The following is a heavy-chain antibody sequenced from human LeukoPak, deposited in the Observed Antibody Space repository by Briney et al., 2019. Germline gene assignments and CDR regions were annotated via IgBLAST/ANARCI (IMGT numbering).Heavy chain of an antibody. CDR1: GGSISSYY. CDR2: IYYSGST. J-gene: IGHJ6*03. CDR3: ARRGGIIRGVASYYYMDV. V-gene: IGHV4-59*12. Sequence: SETLSLTCTVSGGSISSYYWSWIRQPPGKGLEWIGYIYYSGSTNYNPSLKSRVTISINTSKNQFSLKLSSVTAADTAAYYCARRGGIIRGVASYYYMDVWGKGTTVTISS. D-gene: IGHD3-10*01.